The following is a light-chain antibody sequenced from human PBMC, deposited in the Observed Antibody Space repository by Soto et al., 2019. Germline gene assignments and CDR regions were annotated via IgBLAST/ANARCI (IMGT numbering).Light chain of an antibody. CDR1: QGVTTN. CDR2: DVS. CDR3: QQYNNWPFS. V-gene: IGKV3-15*01. Sequence: DIVLTQSPGTLSLSPGERATLSCRAGQGVTTNFAWYQQKSGQSPRLLIYDVSTRATGVPARFSGTGSETDFTLTISGLQSDDSAVCFCQQYNNWPFSFGQGTRLEIK. J-gene: IGKJ5*01.